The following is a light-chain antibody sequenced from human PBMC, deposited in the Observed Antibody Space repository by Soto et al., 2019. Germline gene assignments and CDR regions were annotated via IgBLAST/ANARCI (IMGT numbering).Light chain of an antibody. CDR3: SSYTSTSTWV. CDR2: DVN. V-gene: IGLV2-14*01. J-gene: IGLJ3*02. Sequence: QSALTQPASVSGSPGQSITISCTGTSSDIGGYKFVSWLQQHPGKAPKSMIYDVNNRTPGVSNRFSGSKSGNMASLTISGLQAEDEAYYYCSSYTSTSTWVFGGGTKLTVL. CDR1: SSDIGGYKF.